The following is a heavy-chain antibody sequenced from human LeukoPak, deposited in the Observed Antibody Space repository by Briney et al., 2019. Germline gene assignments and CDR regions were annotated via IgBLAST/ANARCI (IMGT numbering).Heavy chain of an antibody. CDR2: INPSGSTT. Sequence: ASVKVSCKASGYSFTSHYMHWVRQAPGQGLEWLGLINPSGSTTLYAQKFQGRITMTRDMSTTTDYMELSSLRSDDTAVYYCARDGKWLRSGYFDYWGQGTLVTVSS. J-gene: IGHJ4*02. CDR1: GYSFTSHY. CDR3: ARDGKWLRSGYFDY. V-gene: IGHV1-46*01. D-gene: IGHD5-12*01.